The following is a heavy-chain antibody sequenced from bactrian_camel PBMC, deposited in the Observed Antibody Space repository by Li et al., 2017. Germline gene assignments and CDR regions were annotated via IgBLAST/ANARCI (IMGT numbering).Heavy chain of an antibody. CDR3: ATDFVRYSDYSGAFFY. Sequence: VQLVESGGGLVQPGGSLRLSCAASGFTLSDYDMSWVRQAPGKGLEWVSTINSGGGRTYYADSVKGRFTISRDNAKNTVYLQMNSLKSEDTALYYCATDFVRYSDYSGAFFYWGQGTQVTVS. J-gene: IGHJ4*01. D-gene: IGHD4*01. CDR2: INSGGGRT. CDR1: GFTLSDYD. V-gene: IGHV3S40*01.